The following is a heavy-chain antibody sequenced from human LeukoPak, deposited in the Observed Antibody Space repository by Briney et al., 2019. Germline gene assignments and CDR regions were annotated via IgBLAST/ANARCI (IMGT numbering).Heavy chain of an antibody. D-gene: IGHD5-12*01. CDR3: ARENSGYDF. CDR1: GYSISSGYY. CDR2: IYHSGST. J-gene: IGHJ4*02. Sequence: NPSETLSLTCTVSGYSISSGYYWGWIRQPPGKGLEWIGSIYHSGSTYYNPSLKSRVTISVDTSKNQFSLKLSSVTAADTAVYYCARENSGYDFWGQGTLVTVSS. V-gene: IGHV4-38-2*02.